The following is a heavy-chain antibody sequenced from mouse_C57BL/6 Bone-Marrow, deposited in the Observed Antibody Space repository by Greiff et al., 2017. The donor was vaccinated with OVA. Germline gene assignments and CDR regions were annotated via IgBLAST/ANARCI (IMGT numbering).Heavy chain of an antibody. D-gene: IGHD4-1*01. CDR3: ARSGLGPYWYFDV. Sequence: QVQLQQSGAELVRPGTSVKMSCKASGYTFTNYWIGWAKQRPGHGLEWIGDIYPGGGYTNYNEKFKGKATLTADKSSSTTYMQFSSLTSEDSALYYCARSGLGPYWYFDVWGTGTTVTVSS. CDR1: GYTFTNYW. J-gene: IGHJ1*03. CDR2: IYPGGGYT. V-gene: IGHV1-63*01.